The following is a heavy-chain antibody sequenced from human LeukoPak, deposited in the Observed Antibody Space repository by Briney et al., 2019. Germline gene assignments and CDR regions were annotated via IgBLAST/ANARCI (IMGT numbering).Heavy chain of an antibody. V-gene: IGHV3-9*03. J-gene: IGHJ4*02. Sequence: PGGSLRLSCAASGFTFDDFAMHWVRQAPGKGLEWVSGISWNSGSIGYADSVKGRFTISRDNAKNSLYLQMNSLSAEDMAFYYCVKAAAVVPPYFDYWGQGTLVTVSS. CDR2: ISWNSGSI. D-gene: IGHD2-2*01. CDR3: VKAAAVVPPYFDY. CDR1: GFTFDDFA.